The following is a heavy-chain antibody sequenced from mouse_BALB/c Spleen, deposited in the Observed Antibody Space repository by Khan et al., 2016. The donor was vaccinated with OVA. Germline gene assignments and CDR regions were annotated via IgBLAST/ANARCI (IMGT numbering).Heavy chain of an antibody. J-gene: IGHJ4*01. CDR3: SGQEEYCGSSCKNAMDY. CDR1: GYTFTEYI. D-gene: IGHD1-1*01. Sequence: QVRLQQSGAELVKLGASVKLSCKASGYTFTEYIIHWVKQRSGQGLEWIGWSYPGSGSIKYNEKFKDKATLTADKSSSTAYMELSRLLSEDSAVFICSGQEEYCGSSCKNAMDYWGQGTKVNISS. CDR2: SYPGSGSI. V-gene: IGHV1-62-2*01.